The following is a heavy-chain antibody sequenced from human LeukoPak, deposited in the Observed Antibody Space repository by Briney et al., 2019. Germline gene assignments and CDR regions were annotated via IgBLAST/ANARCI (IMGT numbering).Heavy chain of an antibody. D-gene: IGHD3-3*01. Sequence: ASVKVSCKASGYTFTGYYMHWVRQAPGQGLEWMGWINPNSGGTNYAQKFQGRVTMTRDTSISTAYMELSRLRSDDTAVYYCARVDGVTIFGVVIPRARFDPWGQGTLVTASS. CDR1: GYTFTGYY. CDR2: INPNSGGT. J-gene: IGHJ5*02. CDR3: ARVDGVTIFGVVIPRARFDP. V-gene: IGHV1-2*02.